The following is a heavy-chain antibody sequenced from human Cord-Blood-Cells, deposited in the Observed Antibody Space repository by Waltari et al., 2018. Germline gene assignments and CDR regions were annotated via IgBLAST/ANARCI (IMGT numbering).Heavy chain of an antibody. Sequence: AGLLKPSETLSLTCAVYGGSFSGYYWSWIPQPPGKGLEWIGEINHSGSTNYNPSLKSRVTISVDTSKNQFSLKLSSVTAADTAVYYCARADKGYCSSTSCPPVYYYYYMDVWSKGTTVTVSS. J-gene: IGHJ6*03. V-gene: IGHV4-34*01. CDR1: GGSFSGYY. CDR2: INHSGST. D-gene: IGHD2-2*01. CDR3: ARADKGYCSSTSCPPVYYYYYMDV.